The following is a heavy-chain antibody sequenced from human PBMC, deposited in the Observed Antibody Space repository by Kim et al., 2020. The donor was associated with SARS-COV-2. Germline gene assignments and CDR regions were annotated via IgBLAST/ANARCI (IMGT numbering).Heavy chain of an antibody. V-gene: IGHV3-23*01. J-gene: IGHJ4*02. CDR3: AKNYSSFY. CDR1: GVTLSGFA. CDR2: ISGSDGST. D-gene: IGHD3-22*01. Sequence: GGSLRLSCAASGVTLSGFAMTWVRQAPGKGLEWVSGISGSDGSTKYADSVKGRFTISRDNSKNMLYLQMNSLRAEDTAIYYCAKNYSSFYWGQGTLVTVS.